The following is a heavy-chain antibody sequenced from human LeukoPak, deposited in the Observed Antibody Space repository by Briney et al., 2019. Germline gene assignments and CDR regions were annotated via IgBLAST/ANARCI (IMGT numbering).Heavy chain of an antibody. CDR3: ARDRGLGELSLTYP. CDR1: GYPFDNFG. D-gene: IGHD3-16*02. Sequence: GAAVKVSCKASGYPFDNFGLTWVRQAPGQGLEWMGWISAYNGNTHYAQKFRGRLTLTTETSTSTAYLELRSLKSDDTAVYYCARDRGLGELSLTYPWGQGTLVTVSS. V-gene: IGHV1-18*01. CDR2: ISAYNGNT. J-gene: IGHJ5*02.